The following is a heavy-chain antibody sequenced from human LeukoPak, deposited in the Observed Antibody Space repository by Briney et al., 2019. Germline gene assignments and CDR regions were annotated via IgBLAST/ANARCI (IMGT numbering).Heavy chain of an antibody. J-gene: IGHJ4*02. V-gene: IGHV4-34*01. CDR1: GVSFSGYY. Sequence: SETLSLTCAVYGVSFSGYYWSWIRQPPGKGREWIGEINHSRSTNYNPSLKSRVTISVDTSKNQFSLKLSSVTAADTAVYYCARLKGLLNDFWSGYYTYYFDYWGQGTLVTVSS. D-gene: IGHD3-3*01. CDR2: INHSRST. CDR3: ARLKGLLNDFWSGYYTYYFDY.